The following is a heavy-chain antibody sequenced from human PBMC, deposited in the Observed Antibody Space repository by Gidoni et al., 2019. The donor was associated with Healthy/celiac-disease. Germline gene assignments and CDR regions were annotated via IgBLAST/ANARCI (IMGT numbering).Heavy chain of an antibody. CDR3: ARYFPDDSSGGGPSYFDY. D-gene: IGHD3-22*01. CDR1: GGSFSGYY. CDR2: INHSGST. Sequence: QVQLQQWGAGLLKPSETLSLTCAVYGGSFSGYYWSWIRQPPGKGLEWIGEINHSGSTNYNPSLKSRVTISVDTSKNQFSLKLSSVTAADTAVYYCARYFPDDSSGGGPSYFDYWGQGTLVTVSS. V-gene: IGHV4-34*01. J-gene: IGHJ4*02.